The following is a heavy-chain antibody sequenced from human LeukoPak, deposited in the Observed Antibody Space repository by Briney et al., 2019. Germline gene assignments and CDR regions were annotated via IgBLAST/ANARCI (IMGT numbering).Heavy chain of an antibody. CDR2: IYYSGST. CDR1: GGSISSGNYY. J-gene: IGHJ4*02. Sequence: PSETLSLTCTVSGGSISSGNYYWGWIRQPPGKGLEWIGSIYYSGSTYYNPSLNGRVSISRDTTNNLFSLRLRSVTAADTAVYYCARDGYSGSDALWGQGTLVTVSS. CDR3: ARDGYSGSDAL. V-gene: IGHV4-39*07. D-gene: IGHD5-12*01.